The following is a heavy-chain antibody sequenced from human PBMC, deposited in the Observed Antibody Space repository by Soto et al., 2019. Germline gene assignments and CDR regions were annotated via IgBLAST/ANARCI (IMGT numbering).Heavy chain of an antibody. CDR1: GYTFTGYY. V-gene: IGHV1-2*04. CDR3: ARDLRGVAAPDAFDI. CDR2: INPNSGGT. J-gene: IGHJ3*02. Sequence: ASVKVSCKASGYTFTGYYMHWVRQAPGQGLEWMGWINPNSGGTNYAQKFQGWVTMTRDTSISTAYMELSRLRSDDAAVYYCARDLRGVAAPDAFDIWGQGTMVTVSS. D-gene: IGHD2-15*01.